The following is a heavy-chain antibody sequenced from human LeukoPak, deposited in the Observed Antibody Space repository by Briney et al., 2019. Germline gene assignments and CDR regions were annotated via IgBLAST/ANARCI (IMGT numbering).Heavy chain of an antibody. CDR3: ARERARAFDI. J-gene: IGHJ3*02. CDR2: IYYSGST. Sequence: SETLSLTCTVSGGSISSYYWSWIRQPPGKGLEWIGYIYYSGSTNYNPPLKSRVTISVDTSKNQFSLKLSSVTAADTAVYYCARERARAFDIWGQGTMVTVSS. CDR1: GGSISSYY. V-gene: IGHV4-59*01.